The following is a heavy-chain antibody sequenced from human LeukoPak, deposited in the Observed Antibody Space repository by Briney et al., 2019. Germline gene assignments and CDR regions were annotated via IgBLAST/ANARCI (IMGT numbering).Heavy chain of an antibody. V-gene: IGHV3-21*01. CDR2: ISSSSSYI. D-gene: IGHD5-12*01. CDR3: AKVPGRWGVSAYGDYFDY. Sequence: GGSLRLSCAASGFTFSSYSMNWVRQAPGKGLEWVSSISSSSSYIYYADSVKGRFTVSRDNSKNTVSLQLNSLRVEDTAVYFCAKVPGRWGVSAYGDYFDYWGQGTLVTVSS. CDR1: GFTFSSYS. J-gene: IGHJ4*02.